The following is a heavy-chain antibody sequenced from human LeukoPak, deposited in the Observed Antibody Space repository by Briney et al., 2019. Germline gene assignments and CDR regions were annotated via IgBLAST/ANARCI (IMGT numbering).Heavy chain of an antibody. V-gene: IGHV3-23*01. CDR2: IRGGGVNT. J-gene: IGHJ4*02. Sequence: GGSLRLSCAASGFSFRSYGMTWVRQVPGKGVQWVSSIRGGGVNTYYAAYVKGRFTISGDNTRNTLYLQMNSLRGEDTAIYYCAKAWTAGYDRAYLDYWGQGTLVTVSS. CDR1: GFSFRSYG. D-gene: IGHD3-3*01. CDR3: AKAWTAGYDRAYLDY.